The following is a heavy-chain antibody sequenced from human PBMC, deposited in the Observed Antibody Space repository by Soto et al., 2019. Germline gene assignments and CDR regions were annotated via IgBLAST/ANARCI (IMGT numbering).Heavy chain of an antibody. CDR2: IYYSGST. J-gene: IGHJ5*02. Sequence: SETLSLTCTVSGGSVSSGSYYWSWIRQPPGKGLEWIGYIYYSGSTNYNPSLKSRVTISVDTSKNQFSLKLSSVTAADTAVYYCAREVLRVVITTSWFDPWGQGTLVTVSS. CDR3: AREVLRVVITTSWFDP. D-gene: IGHD3-22*01. V-gene: IGHV4-61*01. CDR1: GGSVSSGSYY.